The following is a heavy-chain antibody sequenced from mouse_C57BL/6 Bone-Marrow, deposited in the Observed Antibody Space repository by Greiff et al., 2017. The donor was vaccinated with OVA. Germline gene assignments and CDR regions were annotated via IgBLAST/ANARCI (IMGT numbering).Heavy chain of an antibody. Sequence: VQLQESGPGLVAPSQSLSITCTVSGFSLTSYAISWVRQPPGQGLEWLGVIWTGGGTNYNSALKYRLSISKVHSKSQVFLKMNSLQTDDTARDNWARTSGTGNYAMDDWGQGTSVTVSS. CDR3: ARTSGTGNYAMDD. D-gene: IGHD4-1*01. V-gene: IGHV2-9-1*01. CDR1: GFSLTSYA. CDR2: IWTGGGT. J-gene: IGHJ4*01.